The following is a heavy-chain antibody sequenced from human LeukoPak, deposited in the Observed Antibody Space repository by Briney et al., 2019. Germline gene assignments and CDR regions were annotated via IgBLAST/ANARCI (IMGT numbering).Heavy chain of an antibody. CDR2: IRSKAKAYAT. Sequence: GGSLRLSCAASGFTFSSYAMSWVRQASGKGLEWVGRIRSKAKAYATAYTASVKGRFTISRDDSKNTVHLQMNSLKTEDTAIYYCTGPWNTPLGPSISWGQGTLVTVSS. J-gene: IGHJ4*02. CDR1: GFTFSSYA. V-gene: IGHV3-73*01. D-gene: IGHD7-27*01. CDR3: TGPWNTPLGPSIS.